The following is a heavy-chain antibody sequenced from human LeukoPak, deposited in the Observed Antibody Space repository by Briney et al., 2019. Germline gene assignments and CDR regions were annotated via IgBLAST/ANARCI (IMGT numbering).Heavy chain of an antibody. CDR3: VRDGPEFLDFDY. J-gene: IGHJ4*01. D-gene: IGHD2-21*01. CDR2: IRQDGSRK. Sequence: PGGSLRLSCVASGFSFSGIWMNWVRQTPGKGLEWVANIRQDGSRKYYVESVKGRFTISIDTAKKSVYLQMNSLRVEDTAVYYCVRDGPEFLDFDYGGQGCLVTVSS. V-gene: IGHV3-7*01. CDR1: GFSFSGIW.